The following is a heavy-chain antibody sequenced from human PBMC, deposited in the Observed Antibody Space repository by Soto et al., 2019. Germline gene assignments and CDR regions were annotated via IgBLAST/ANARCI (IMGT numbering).Heavy chain of an antibody. CDR2: ISNDGKSE. V-gene: IGHV3-30*18. CDR1: GFSFSAFG. CDR3: AKTITTVGVSSTGRGALLDN. D-gene: IGHD3-3*01. J-gene: IGHJ4*02. Sequence: QVQLVESGRGVVQPGRSLRLSCAASGFSFSAFGMHWVRQAPGKGLEWIAVISNDGKSEHYADSVKGRFTISRDNSKNTFYLQMNSLSVEDTAVYYCAKTITTVGVSSTGRGALLDNWGQGILVSVSS.